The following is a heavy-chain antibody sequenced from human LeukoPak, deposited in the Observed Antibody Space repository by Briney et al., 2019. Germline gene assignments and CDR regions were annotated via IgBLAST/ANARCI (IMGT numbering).Heavy chain of an antibody. V-gene: IGHV3-64*04. CDR1: GFTFSNYA. Sequence: GGSLRLSCSASGFTFSNYAMHWVRQSPGKGPEYVSAISTTGGSTYYADSVKGRFTISRDNAKNSLYLQMNSLRAEDTAVYYCARSIVVVPAAMGASSGYGMDVWGQGTTVTVSS. D-gene: IGHD2-2*01. J-gene: IGHJ6*02. CDR3: ARSIVVVPAAMGASSGYGMDV. CDR2: ISTTGGST.